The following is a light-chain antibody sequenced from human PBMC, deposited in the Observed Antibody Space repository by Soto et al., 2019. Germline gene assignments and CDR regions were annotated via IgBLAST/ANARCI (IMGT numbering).Light chain of an antibody. CDR1: QGVSSN. CDR3: QQYNNWPLT. V-gene: IGKV3-15*01. Sequence: DIVMTPSPATLSVSPVETATLSCRASQGVSSNLAWYQQTPGQAPRLLIYGASTRATGIPARFSGSGSGTEFTLSISSLQSEDFAVYYCQQYNNWPLTFGQGTRLEI. CDR2: GAS. J-gene: IGKJ5*01.